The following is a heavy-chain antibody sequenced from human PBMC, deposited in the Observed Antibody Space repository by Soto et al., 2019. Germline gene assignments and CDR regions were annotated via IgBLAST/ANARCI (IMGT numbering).Heavy chain of an antibody. V-gene: IGHV2-5*02. CDR3: AHRLRYTNFDY. J-gene: IGHJ4*02. CDR1: GFSLSTNGVA. D-gene: IGHD3-16*02. Sequence: QITLKESGPTLVKPTQTLTLTCTFSGFSLSTNGVAVGWIRQPPGKALEWLALIYWDDDKRYRSSLKSRLTITKVTSKNQVVLTMTNMDPVDTATYYCAHRLRYTNFDYWGQGTLVTVSS. CDR2: IYWDDDK.